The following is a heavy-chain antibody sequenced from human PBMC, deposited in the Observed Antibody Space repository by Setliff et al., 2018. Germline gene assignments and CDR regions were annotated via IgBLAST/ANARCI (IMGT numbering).Heavy chain of an antibody. V-gene: IGHV3-74*01. J-gene: IGHJ5*02. Sequence: ETLSLSCGGYGFTFSKYWMYWVRQVPGKGLVWVSRINGDGTITNYADSVKGRFTISRDNSKSTLYLQMNSLRAEDTALYYCARDQFRNSGGLYSWGQGTLVTVSS. CDR3: ARDQFRNSGGLYS. CDR1: GFTFSKYW. CDR2: INGDGTIT. D-gene: IGHD1-7*01.